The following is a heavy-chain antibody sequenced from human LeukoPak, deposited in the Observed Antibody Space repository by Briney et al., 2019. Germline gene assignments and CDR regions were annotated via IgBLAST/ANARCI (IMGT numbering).Heavy chain of an antibody. J-gene: IGHJ4*02. Sequence: ASVKVSCKASGYTSTSYYMHWVRQAPGQGLEWMGIINPSGGSTSYAQKFQGRVTMTRDTSTSTVYMELSSLRSEDTAVYYCARGDYVTDDSSGYYHLAPQDYWGQGTLVTVSS. V-gene: IGHV1-46*01. D-gene: IGHD3-22*01. CDR2: INPSGGST. CDR1: GYTSTSYY. CDR3: ARGDYVTDDSSGYYHLAPQDY.